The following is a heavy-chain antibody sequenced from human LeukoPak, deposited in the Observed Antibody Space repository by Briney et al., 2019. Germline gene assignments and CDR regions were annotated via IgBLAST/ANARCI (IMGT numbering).Heavy chain of an antibody. V-gene: IGHV1-8*01. D-gene: IGHD3-16*01. CDR2: MNPNNGNT. J-gene: IGHJ5*02. CDR3: ARGLFGGSSIS. Sequence: ASVKVSCKASGDTFTSFEINWVRQGTGQGLEWMGWMNPNNGNTGYAQKFQGRITMTRSTSISTAYMELSSLRSEDTAVYYCARGLFGGSSISWGQGTLVTVSS. CDR1: GDTFTSFE.